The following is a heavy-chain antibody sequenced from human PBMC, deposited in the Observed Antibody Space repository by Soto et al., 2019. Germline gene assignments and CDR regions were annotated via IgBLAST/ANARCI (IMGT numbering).Heavy chain of an antibody. V-gene: IGHV3-23*01. CDR1: GFTFSSYA. CDR2: LTANGGST. CDR3: AKASSWYPIFDY. Sequence: EVPLLESGGGLVQPGGSLRLSCAASGFTFSSYAMTWVRQAPGKGLEWVSSLTANGGSTYYADSVKGRFTISRDNSRDTLYLQMSRLRAEDTAVYYCAKASSWYPIFDYWGQGTLVTVSS. D-gene: IGHD6-13*01. J-gene: IGHJ4*02.